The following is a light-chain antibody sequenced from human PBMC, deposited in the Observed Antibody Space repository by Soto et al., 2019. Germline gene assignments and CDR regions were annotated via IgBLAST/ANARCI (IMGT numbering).Light chain of an antibody. V-gene: IGLV1-47*01. CDR3: AAWDDSLSGPV. CDR1: SSNLGSNY. Sequence: QLVLTQPPSASGAPGQTVNISCSGSSSNLGSNYVYWYQQLPGAAPKLLIYGNNQRPSGVPDRFSGSKSGTSGSLAISGLRSEDEADYYCAAWDDSLSGPVLGGGTQLTVL. CDR2: GNN. J-gene: IGLJ3*02.